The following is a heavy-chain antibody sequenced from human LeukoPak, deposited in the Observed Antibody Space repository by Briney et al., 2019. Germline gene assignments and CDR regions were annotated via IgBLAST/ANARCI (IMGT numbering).Heavy chain of an antibody. J-gene: IGHJ4*02. Sequence: ASVKVSCKASGYTFTSYYMHWVRQAPGQGLEWMGIINPSGGSTSYAQKFQGRVTMTRDMSTSTVYMELSSLRSEDTGVYYCAREGIGYCSGGSCYEVLDYWGQGTLVTVSS. CDR1: GYTFTSYY. CDR3: AREGIGYCSGGSCYEVLDY. CDR2: INPSGGST. V-gene: IGHV1-46*01. D-gene: IGHD2-15*01.